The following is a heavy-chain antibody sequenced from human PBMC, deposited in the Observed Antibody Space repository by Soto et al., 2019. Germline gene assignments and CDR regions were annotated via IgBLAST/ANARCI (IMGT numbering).Heavy chain of an antibody. J-gene: IGHJ4*01. CDR3: ARQDHGDYEFFLEY. CDR1: GASIISTTKY. V-gene: IGHV4-39*01. CDR2: ISSIGST. Sequence: PSETLSLTCTVSGASIISTTKYWGWIRQPPGRGLEWIGTISSIGSTYYNPSLEGRVTISVDTSKDQFSLKVSSVTAADTGLYYCARQDHGDYEFFLEYWGPGTLATVSS. D-gene: IGHD4-17*01.